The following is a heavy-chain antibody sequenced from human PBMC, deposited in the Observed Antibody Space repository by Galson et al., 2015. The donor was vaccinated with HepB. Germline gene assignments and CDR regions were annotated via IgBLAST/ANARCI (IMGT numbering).Heavy chain of an antibody. Sequence: SLRLSCAASAFTFSNYWMTWVRQAPGKGLEWVANIKQDGSEKYYVDSLKGRFTISRDNAKNSLYLQMNSLRADDTAMYYCARAGGYYASGSSDGMDVWGQGPTVTVSS. D-gene: IGHD3-10*01. V-gene: IGHV3-7*03. CDR2: IKQDGSEK. J-gene: IGHJ6*02. CDR3: ARAGGYYASGSSDGMDV. CDR1: AFTFSNYW.